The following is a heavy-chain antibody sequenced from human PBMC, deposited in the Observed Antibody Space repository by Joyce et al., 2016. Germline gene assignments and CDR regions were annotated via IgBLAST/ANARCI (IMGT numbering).Heavy chain of an antibody. J-gene: IGHJ4*02. D-gene: IGHD6-25*01. CDR3: AKILTATYSSGWFLDY. CDR1: GLTLSNYG. CDR2: ISYDGIYK. V-gene: IGHV3-30*18. Sequence: VESGGGVVQPGRSLRLSCAASGLTLSNYGVHWVRQAPGKGREWVAVISYDGIYKYYADSVKGRFTISRDNSKNTVFLEMNSLRTEDTAVYYCAKILTATYSSGWFLDYWGQGTLVTVSS.